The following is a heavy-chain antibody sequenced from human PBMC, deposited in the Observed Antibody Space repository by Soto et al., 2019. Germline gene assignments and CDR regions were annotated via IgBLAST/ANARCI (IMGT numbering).Heavy chain of an antibody. CDR2: INPNSVGT. CDR1: GYTFTGHY. CDR3: AREPMVRAAHGFDI. D-gene: IGHD3-10*01. Sequence: ASVKVSCKASGYTFTGHYMHWVRQAPGQGLEWMGWINPNSVGTNYAQKFQGRVTMTRDTSISTAHMELSRLRSDDTAVYYCAREPMVRAAHGFDIWGQGTMVTVSS. J-gene: IGHJ3*02. V-gene: IGHV1-2*02.